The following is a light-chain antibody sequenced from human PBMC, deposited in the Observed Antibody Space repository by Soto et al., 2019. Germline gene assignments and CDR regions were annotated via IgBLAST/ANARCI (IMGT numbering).Light chain of an antibody. Sequence: SPMAQPPSTLSASVGDRVTVPFRASQSMSRWLAWYQQKPGKAPKHLIYDASNLETGGPSRFSGSGSGTDFTITISSLQPEDIATYYCQHYDNPPQTSGGGRMV. CDR1: QSMSRW. CDR2: DAS. V-gene: IGKV1-33*01. J-gene: IGKJ4*02. CDR3: QHYDNPPQT.